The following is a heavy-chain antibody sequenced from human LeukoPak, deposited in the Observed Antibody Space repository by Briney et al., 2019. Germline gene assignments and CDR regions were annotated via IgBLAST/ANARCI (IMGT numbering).Heavy chain of an antibody. D-gene: IGHD6-19*01. V-gene: IGHV3-30-3*01. CDR2: ISYDGSNK. CDR1: GFTFSSYA. J-gene: IGHJ4*02. Sequence: GGSLRLSCAASGFTFSSYAMHWVRQAPGKGLEWVAVISYDGSNKYYADSVKGRFTISRDNSKNTLYLQMNSLRAEDTAVYYCARQGSGWYGLDYWGQGTLVTVSS. CDR3: ARQGSGWYGLDY.